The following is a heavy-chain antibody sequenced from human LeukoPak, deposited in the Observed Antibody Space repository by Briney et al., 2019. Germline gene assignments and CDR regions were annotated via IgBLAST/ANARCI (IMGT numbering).Heavy chain of an antibody. Sequence: SETLSLTCTVSGVSISSAAFYWGWVRQPPGKGLEWSGSIYYTGTTYYSPSLQTRATLSFDTSKNQFSLKLTSVTAADTPVYFCARQPMAGGNNWFDPWGQGTLVTVSS. CDR1: GVSISSAAFY. CDR2: IYYTGTT. D-gene: IGHD3-10*01. V-gene: IGHV4-39*01. J-gene: IGHJ5*02. CDR3: ARQPMAGGNNWFDP.